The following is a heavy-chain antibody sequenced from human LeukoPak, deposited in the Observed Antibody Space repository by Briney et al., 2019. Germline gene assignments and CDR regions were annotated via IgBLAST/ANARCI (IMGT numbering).Heavy chain of an antibody. Sequence: SETLSLTCTVSGGSISSSSYYWGWIRQPPGKGLEWIGSIYYSGSTYYNPSLKSRVTISVDTSKNQFSLKLSSVTAADTAVYYCARQHKSYYMDIWGKGTTVTVSS. CDR3: ARQHKSYYMDI. J-gene: IGHJ6*03. CDR2: IYYSGST. V-gene: IGHV4-39*01. CDR1: GGSISSSSYY.